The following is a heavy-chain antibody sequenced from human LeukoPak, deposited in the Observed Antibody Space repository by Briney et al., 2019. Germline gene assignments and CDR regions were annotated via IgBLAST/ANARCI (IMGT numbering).Heavy chain of an antibody. CDR3: AKKGGELAAAGGNYFDY. J-gene: IGHJ4*02. CDR1: GFPLRTFA. Sequence: GGSLRPPWEASGFPLRTFAIPWAGRAPAKGLEWVAVFSYDGNYKYYADSVKGRFTISRDNSKNTLYLQMNSLSAEDTAVYYCAKKGGELAAAGGNYFDYWGQGTLVTVSS. V-gene: IGHV3-30*18. CDR2: FSYDGNYK. D-gene: IGHD6-13*01.